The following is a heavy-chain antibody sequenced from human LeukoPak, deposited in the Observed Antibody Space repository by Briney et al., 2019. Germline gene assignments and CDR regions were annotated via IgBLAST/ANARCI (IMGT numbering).Heavy chain of an antibody. CDR1: GFTFSSYG. CDR2: IRYDGSNK. J-gene: IGHJ6*03. Sequence: GGSLRLSYATSGFTFSSYGMRWVRQAPGKGLEWVAFIRYDGSNKYYADSVKGRLTISRDNSKNTLYLQMNSLRAEDTAVYYCAKDRAVLRFLEWPTTHYYYYYMDVWGKGTTVTVSS. CDR3: AKDRAVLRFLEWPTTHYYYYYMDV. D-gene: IGHD3-3*01. V-gene: IGHV3-30*02.